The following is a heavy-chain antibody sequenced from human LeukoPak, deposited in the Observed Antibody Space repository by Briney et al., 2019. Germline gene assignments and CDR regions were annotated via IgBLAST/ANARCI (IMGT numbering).Heavy chain of an antibody. CDR3: ATRRFDP. J-gene: IGHJ5*02. Sequence: GESLTLSCAASGFTFSSYAMHWVRQAPGKGLEGVAVISYDGSNKYYADSVKGRFTISRDITKNTLYLQMNSLRAEDTAVYYCATRRFDPWGQGTLVTVSS. CDR2: ISYDGSNK. CDR1: GFTFSSYA. V-gene: IGHV3-30*04.